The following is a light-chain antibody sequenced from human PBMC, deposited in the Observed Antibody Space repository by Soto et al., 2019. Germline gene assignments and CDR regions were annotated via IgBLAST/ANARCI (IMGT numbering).Light chain of an antibody. V-gene: IGKV3-20*01. CDR2: GAS. CDR3: QQYGSSPIT. CDR1: QSITNNY. J-gene: IGKJ5*01. Sequence: EIVLTQSPGTLSLSPGERATLSCRASQSITNNYLAWYQQKPGRAHRLLIYGASSRTTGIPDRLSGSGSGTDFTLTISRLEPEDFAVYYCQQYGSSPITFGQGTRLEI.